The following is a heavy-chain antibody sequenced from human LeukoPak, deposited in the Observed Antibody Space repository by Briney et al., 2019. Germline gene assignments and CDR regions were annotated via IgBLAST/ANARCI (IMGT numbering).Heavy chain of an antibody. CDR1: GFTFDEYA. V-gene: IGHV3-43*02. J-gene: IGHJ4*02. CDR2: ISGDGATT. Sequence: GGSLRLSCAASGFTFDEYAMYWVRQAPGKGLDWVSLISGDGATTSYADSVKGRLTVSGDNSENSLHLQMESLRAEDTAFYYCAKARRTGTHYSDFDYWGQGTLVTVSS. D-gene: IGHD3/OR15-3a*01. CDR3: AKARRTGTHYSDFDY.